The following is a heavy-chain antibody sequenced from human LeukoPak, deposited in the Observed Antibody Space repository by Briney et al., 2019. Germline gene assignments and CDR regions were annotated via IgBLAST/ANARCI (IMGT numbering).Heavy chain of an antibody. Sequence: PSQTLSLTCTVSGGSISSGDYYWSWIRQPPGKGLEWIGYIYYSGSTYYNPSLTSRVTISVDTSKNQFSLKLSSVAAADTAVYYCARGGTGLADFDYWGQGTLVTVSS. CDR1: GGSISSGDYY. CDR3: ARGGTGLADFDY. J-gene: IGHJ4*02. D-gene: IGHD3/OR15-3a*01. CDR2: IYYSGST. V-gene: IGHV4-30-4*08.